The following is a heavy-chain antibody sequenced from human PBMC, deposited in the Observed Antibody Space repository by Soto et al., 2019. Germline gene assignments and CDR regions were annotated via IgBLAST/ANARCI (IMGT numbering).Heavy chain of an antibody. CDR3: ARVQDIVVVVAASDAFDI. Sequence: ASVNVSCKASGYTFTSYGISWVRQAPGQGLEWMGWISAYNGNTNYAQKLQGRVTMTTDTSTSTAYMELRSLRSDDTAVYYCARVQDIVVVVAASDAFDIWGQGTMVTVSS. CDR2: ISAYNGNT. D-gene: IGHD2-15*01. J-gene: IGHJ3*02. CDR1: GYTFTSYG. V-gene: IGHV1-18*01.